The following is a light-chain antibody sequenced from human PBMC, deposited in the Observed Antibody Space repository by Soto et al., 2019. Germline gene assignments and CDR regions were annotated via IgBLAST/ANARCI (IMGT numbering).Light chain of an antibody. CDR1: QTISSW. CDR2: KAS. CDR3: QHYNSYSEA. V-gene: IGKV1-5*03. Sequence: DIQMTQSPSTLSGSVGDRVTITCRASQTISSWLAWYQQKPGKAPKLLIYKASTLKSGVPSRFSGSGSGTEFTLTIRSLPPDDFATYYCQHYNSYSEAVGQGTKVDIK. J-gene: IGKJ1*01.